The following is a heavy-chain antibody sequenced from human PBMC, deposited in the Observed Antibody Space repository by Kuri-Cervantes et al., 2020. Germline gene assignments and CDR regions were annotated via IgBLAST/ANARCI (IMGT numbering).Heavy chain of an antibody. CDR3: ARVVTALDY. CDR1: CYSITSGYY. Sequence: LSLTSGVSCYSITSGYYWAWIRQPPGKGLEWVGDLHHSGSTYYNPSLTSRVTISVDTSKNKFSLKLSTLTAADTAVYYCARVVTALDYWGQGTLVTVSS. D-gene: IGHD2-21*02. V-gene: IGHV4-38-2*01. CDR2: LHHSGST. J-gene: IGHJ4*02.